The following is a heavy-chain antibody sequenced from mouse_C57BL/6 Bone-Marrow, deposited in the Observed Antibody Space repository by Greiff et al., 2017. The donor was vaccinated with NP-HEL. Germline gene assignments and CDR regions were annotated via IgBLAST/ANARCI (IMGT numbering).Heavy chain of an antibody. V-gene: IGHV5-4*01. CDR1: GFTFSSYA. J-gene: IGHJ3*01. D-gene: IGHD1-1*01. Sequence: EVMLVESGGGLVKPGGSLKLSCAASGFTFSSYAMSWVRQTPEKRLEWVATISDGGSYTYYPDNVKGRFTISRDNAKNNLYLQMSHLKSEDTAMYYCARDTTAYWGQGTLVTVSA. CDR3: ARDTTAY. CDR2: ISDGGSYT.